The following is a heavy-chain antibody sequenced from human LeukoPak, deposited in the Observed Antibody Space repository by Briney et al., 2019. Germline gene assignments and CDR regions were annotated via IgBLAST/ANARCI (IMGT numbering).Heavy chain of an antibody. Sequence: SETLSLTCTVSGGSISSSSYYWGWIRQPPGKGLEWIGSIYYSGSTYYNPSLKSRVTISVDTSKNQFSLKLSSVTAADTAVYYCARHTHYDFWSGYLDAFDIWGQGTMVTVSS. CDR3: ARHTHYDFWSGYLDAFDI. CDR1: GGSISSSSYY. D-gene: IGHD3-3*01. J-gene: IGHJ3*02. V-gene: IGHV4-39*01. CDR2: IYYSGST.